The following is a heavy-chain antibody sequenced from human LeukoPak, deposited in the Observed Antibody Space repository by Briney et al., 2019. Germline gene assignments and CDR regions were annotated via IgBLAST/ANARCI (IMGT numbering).Heavy chain of an antibody. CDR2: IYPGDSDT. Sequence: GESLKISCKGSGYSFTSYWIGWVRQMPGKGLEWMGIIYPGDSDTRYSPSFQGQVTISADKSINTAYLQLSSLKASDTAMYYCARQFYDSSGYYPYFDSGGQGPLVTVSS. CDR1: GYSFTSYW. V-gene: IGHV5-51*01. J-gene: IGHJ4*02. CDR3: ARQFYDSSGYYPYFDS. D-gene: IGHD3-22*01.